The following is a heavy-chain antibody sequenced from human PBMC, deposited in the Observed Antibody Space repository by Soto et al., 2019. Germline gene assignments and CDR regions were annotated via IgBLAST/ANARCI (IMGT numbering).Heavy chain of an antibody. Sequence: PAAQSLTCTGSGGYISSGYDYLSWILPPPGKGLAWLGYIYYSGSTSYNPSLKSRVTISVDTSKNQFSLKLSSVTAADTAGYYCAREAVTTQKWVDPCGQGTLVTFS. V-gene: IGHV4-30-4*01. J-gene: IGHJ5*02. D-gene: IGHD4-4*01. CDR1: GGYISSGYDY. CDR3: AREAVTTQKWVDP. CDR2: IYYSGST.